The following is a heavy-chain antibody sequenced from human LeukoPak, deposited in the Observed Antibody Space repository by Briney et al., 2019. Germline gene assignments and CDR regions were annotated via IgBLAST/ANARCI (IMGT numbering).Heavy chain of an antibody. Sequence: KSGGSLRLSCAASGSTFSSYSMNWVRQAPGKGLEWVSSISSSSSYIYYADSVKGRFTISRDNAKNSLYLQMNSLRAEDTAVYYCARDRSTDSGGYYYSWGQGTLVTVSS. CDR2: ISSSSSYI. D-gene: IGHD3-22*01. V-gene: IGHV3-21*01. CDR3: ARDRSTDSGGYYYS. CDR1: GSTFSSYS. J-gene: IGHJ4*02.